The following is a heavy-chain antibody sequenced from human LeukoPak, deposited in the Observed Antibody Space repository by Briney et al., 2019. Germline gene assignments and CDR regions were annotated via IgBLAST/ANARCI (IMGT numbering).Heavy chain of an antibody. Sequence: SETLSLTCTVSGGSISSYYWSWIRQPPGKGLEWIGYIYYSGSTNYNPSPKSRVTISVDTSKNQFSLKLSSVTAADTAVYYCACGYSSSWYGVFDFDYWGQGTLVTVSS. V-gene: IGHV4-59*01. CDR2: IYYSGST. J-gene: IGHJ4*02. D-gene: IGHD6-13*01. CDR1: GGSISSYY. CDR3: ACGYSSSWYGVFDFDY.